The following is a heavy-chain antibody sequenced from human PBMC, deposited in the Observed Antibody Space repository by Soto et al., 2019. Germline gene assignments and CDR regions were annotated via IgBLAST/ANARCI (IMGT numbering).Heavy chain of an antibody. D-gene: IGHD6-19*01. J-gene: IGHJ4*02. CDR2: ISPDGRNK. CDR1: GFTFASYA. CDR3: ARGDGCNYFDS. Sequence: GGSLRLSCAASGFTFASYAIHWVRQAPGKGLEWVAGISPDGRNKYYTDSVKGRFTFSRDNSKNTLSLQLNSLRGEDTAVYYCARGDGCNYFDSWGQGTLVTVSS. V-gene: IGHV3-30*04.